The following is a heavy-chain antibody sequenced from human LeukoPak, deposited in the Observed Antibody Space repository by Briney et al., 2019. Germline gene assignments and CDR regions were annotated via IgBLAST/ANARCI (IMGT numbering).Heavy chain of an antibody. CDR1: GYTFTGYY. D-gene: IGHD3-16*01. Sequence: GASVMVSCKASGYTFTGYYMHWVRQAPGQGLEWMGWINPNSGGTNYAQKFQGRVTMTRDTSISTAYMELSRLRSDDTAVYYCARVTNYDYVWGSYSDYWGQGTLVTVSS. CDR3: ARVTNYDYVWGSYSDY. V-gene: IGHV1-2*02. J-gene: IGHJ4*02. CDR2: INPNSGGT.